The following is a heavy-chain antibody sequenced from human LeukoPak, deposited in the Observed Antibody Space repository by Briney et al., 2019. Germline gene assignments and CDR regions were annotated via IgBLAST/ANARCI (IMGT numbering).Heavy chain of an antibody. J-gene: IGHJ4*02. D-gene: IGHD6-19*01. V-gene: IGHV3-11*04. CDR3: ARGLYSSGWYGSDFDY. CDR2: ISSGATAM. Sequence: GGSLRLSCAASGFTFSTYAMTWIRQAPGKGLEWVSYISSGATAMYYADSVKGRFTISRDDAKNSLYLQMDSLRAEDTAVYYCARGLYSSGWYGSDFDYWGQGILVTVSS. CDR1: GFTFSTYA.